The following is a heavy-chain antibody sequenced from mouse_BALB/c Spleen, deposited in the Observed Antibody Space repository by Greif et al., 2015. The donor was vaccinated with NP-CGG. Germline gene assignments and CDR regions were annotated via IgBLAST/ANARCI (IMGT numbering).Heavy chain of an antibody. CDR3: ARYSGSRGAYFDY. J-gene: IGHJ2*01. Sequence: VQLQQSGPRLVKPSQTLSLTCSVTGDSITSGYWNWIRKFPGNKLEYMGYISYSGSTYYNPSLKSRISITRDTSKNQYYLQLNSVTTEDTATYYCARYSGSRGAYFDYWGQGTTLTVSS. D-gene: IGHD1-1*01. V-gene: IGHV3-8*02. CDR2: ISYSGST. CDR1: GDSITSGY.